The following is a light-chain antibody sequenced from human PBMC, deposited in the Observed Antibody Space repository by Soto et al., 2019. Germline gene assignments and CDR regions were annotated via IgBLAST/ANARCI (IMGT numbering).Light chain of an antibody. CDR3: QHYGASQYT. CDR2: GAS. V-gene: IGKV3-20*01. CDR1: QSVTSSN. J-gene: IGKJ2*01. Sequence: IVLTQSPGTLSLSPGETVTLSCRASQSVTSSNLAWYQQKPGQAPRLLIYGASYRDTGIADTFTGGGSGADFSLTISRLEPEDFAVYFCQHYGASQYTFGQGTKLEIK.